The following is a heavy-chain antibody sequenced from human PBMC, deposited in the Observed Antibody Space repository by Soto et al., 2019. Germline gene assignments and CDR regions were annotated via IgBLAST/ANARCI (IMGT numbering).Heavy chain of an antibody. CDR3: AIAKSSSWHNFDY. J-gene: IGHJ4*02. Sequence: QVQLVESGGGVVQPGRSLRLSCAASGFIFSTYTMHWVRQAPGKELEWLTVMSYDGSQKYYADSVKGRLTISRDNSKNTLYLQKTSLRAEDTVVYHCAIAKSSSWHNFDYWGQGTLVTVSS. V-gene: IGHV3-30-3*01. CDR2: MSYDGSQK. D-gene: IGHD6-13*01. CDR1: GFIFSTYT.